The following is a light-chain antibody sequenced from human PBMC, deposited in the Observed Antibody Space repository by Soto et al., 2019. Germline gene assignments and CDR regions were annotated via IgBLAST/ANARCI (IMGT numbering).Light chain of an antibody. J-gene: IGKJ2*01. V-gene: IGKV3-20*01. CDR3: QQYGSSPYT. CDR1: QSVSSSY. Sequence: EIVLTQSPGTLSLSPGERATLSCRASQSVSSSYLAWYQQKPGQAPRLLIYGASSRATGIPDRFSGSGSGTDFTLTISRLEPEDIAVYYCQQYGSSPYTFGQGTKLEL. CDR2: GAS.